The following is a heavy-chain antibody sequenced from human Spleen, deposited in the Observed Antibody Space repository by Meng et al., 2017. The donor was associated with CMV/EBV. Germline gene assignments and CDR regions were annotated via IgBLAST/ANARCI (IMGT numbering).Heavy chain of an antibody. CDR3: ARTQSYYGSGTYNWFDP. D-gene: IGHD3-10*01. Sequence: FTSYDIKWVRQATGQGLEWMGWMNPNSGQTGYAKKFQGRVSFTRNTSMRTAYMELRSLRSEDTAVYFCARTQSYYGSGTYNWFDPWGQGTLVTVSS. V-gene: IGHV1-8*01. CDR1: FTSYD. CDR2: MNPNSGQT. J-gene: IGHJ5*02.